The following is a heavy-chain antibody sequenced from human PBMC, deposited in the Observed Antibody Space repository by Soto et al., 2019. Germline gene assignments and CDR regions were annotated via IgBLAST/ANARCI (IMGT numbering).Heavy chain of an antibody. V-gene: IGHV4-34*01. CDR3: ARTPQPSSGWYGY. J-gene: IGHJ4*02. Sequence: SETLSLTCAVYGGSFGGYYWSWIRQPPGKGLEWIGEVNHSGSTNYNPSLKSRVTISVDTSKNQFSLKLSSVTAADTAVYYCARTPQPSSGWYGYWGQGTLVTVSS. D-gene: IGHD6-19*01. CDR1: GGSFGGYY. CDR2: VNHSGST.